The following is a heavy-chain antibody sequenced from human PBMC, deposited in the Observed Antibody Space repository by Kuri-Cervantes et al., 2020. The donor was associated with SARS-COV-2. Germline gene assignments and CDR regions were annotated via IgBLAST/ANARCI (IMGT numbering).Heavy chain of an antibody. J-gene: IGHJ6*02. D-gene: IGHD6-6*01. CDR2: ISYDGSNN. V-gene: IGHV3-30*18. CDR1: GFTFSPYG. Sequence: GESLKISCAASGFTFSPYGMQWVRQAPGKGLEWVAVISYDGSNNYYPDSVKCRFTISRDNSKNTLYLQMNSLRAEDTAVYYCAKGLGYYYGTDVWGQGTTVTVSS. CDR3: AKGLGYYYGTDV.